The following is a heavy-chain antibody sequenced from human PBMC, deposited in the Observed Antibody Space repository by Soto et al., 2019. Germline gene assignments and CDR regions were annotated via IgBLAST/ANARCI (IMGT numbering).Heavy chain of an antibody. V-gene: IGHV3-21*01. CDR1: GFTFSSYS. J-gene: IGHJ6*02. CDR2: ISSGSSYI. Sequence: PGGSLRLSCAASGFTFSSYSMNWVRQAPGKGLEWVSSISSGSSYIYYADSVKGRFTISRDNAKNSLYLQMNSLRAEDTAVYYCAREDIVVVPAAVTYYYGMDVWGQGTTVTVSS. D-gene: IGHD2-2*01. CDR3: AREDIVVVPAAVTYYYGMDV.